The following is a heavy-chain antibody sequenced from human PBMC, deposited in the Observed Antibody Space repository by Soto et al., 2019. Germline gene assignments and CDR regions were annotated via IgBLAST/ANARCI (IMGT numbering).Heavy chain of an antibody. Sequence: SETLSLTCTVSGGSMRSTNYYWGWIRQPPGKGLEWIGNVFFNGITFYKPSLESRVSISVDTPKSQFSLRLNSVTAADTAVYYCVRQVGDYYFDQWGKGTMVTVSS. CDR2: VFFNGIT. CDR3: VRQVGDYYFDQ. J-gene: IGHJ4*02. CDR1: GGSMRSTNYY. D-gene: IGHD4-17*01. V-gene: IGHV4-39*01.